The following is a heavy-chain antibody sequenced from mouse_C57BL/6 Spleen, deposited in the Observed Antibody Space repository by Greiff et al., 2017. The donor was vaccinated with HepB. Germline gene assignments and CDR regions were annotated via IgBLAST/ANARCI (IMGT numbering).Heavy chain of an antibody. CDR2: IYPRDGSS. CDR3: ARSGDYYGSSLAWFAY. D-gene: IGHD1-1*01. V-gene: IGHV1-78*01. J-gene: IGHJ3*01. Sequence: VQLQQSDAELVKPGASVKISCKVSGYTFTDHTIHWMKQRPEQGLEWIGYIYPRDGSSKYNEKFKGKATLTADKSSSTAYMQLNSLKSEDSAVYFCARSGDYYGSSLAWFAYWGQGTLVTVSA. CDR1: GYTFTDHT.